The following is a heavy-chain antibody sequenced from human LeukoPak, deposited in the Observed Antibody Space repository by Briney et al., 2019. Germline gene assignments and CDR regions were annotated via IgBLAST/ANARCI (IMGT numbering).Heavy chain of an antibody. V-gene: IGHV3-7*01. CDR2: IKQDGSEK. Sequence: GGSLRLSCAASGFTFSSYWMSWVRQAPGKGLEWVANIKQDGSEKYYVDSVKGRFTISRDNAKNSLYLQMNSLRAEDTAVYYCARVTLSVLRYFDWLLLNFDYWGQGTLVTVSS. J-gene: IGHJ4*02. CDR3: ARVTLSVLRYFDWLLLNFDY. CDR1: GFTFSSYW. D-gene: IGHD3-9*01.